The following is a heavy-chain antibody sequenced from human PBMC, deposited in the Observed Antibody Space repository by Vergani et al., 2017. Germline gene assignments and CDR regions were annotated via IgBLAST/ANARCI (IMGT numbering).Heavy chain of an antibody. J-gene: IGHJ6*03. V-gene: IGHV1-69*01. Sequence: QVQLVQSGAEVKKPGSSVKVSCKASGGTFSSYAISWVRQAPGQGLEWMGGIIPIFGTANYAQKFQGRVTITADESTSTAYMELSSLGSEDTAVYYCARRREGPAAIVPSLYYYYMDVWGKGTTVTVSS. D-gene: IGHD2-2*02. CDR2: IIPIFGTA. CDR3: ARRREGPAAIVPSLYYYYMDV. CDR1: GGTFSSYA.